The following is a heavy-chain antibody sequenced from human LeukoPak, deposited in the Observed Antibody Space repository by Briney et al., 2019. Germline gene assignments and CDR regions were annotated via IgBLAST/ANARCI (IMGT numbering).Heavy chain of an antibody. CDR2: IYYSGST. V-gene: IGHV4-59*11. J-gene: IGHJ5*02. D-gene: IGHD6-13*01. Sequence: SETLSLTCTVSGGSISSHYWSWIRQPPGKGLEWIGYIYYSGSTNYNPSLKSRVTISVDTSKNQFSLKLSSVTAADTAVYYCARDQGIAAAGTLYNWFDPWGQGTLVTVSS. CDR1: GGSISSHY. CDR3: ARDQGIAAAGTLYNWFDP.